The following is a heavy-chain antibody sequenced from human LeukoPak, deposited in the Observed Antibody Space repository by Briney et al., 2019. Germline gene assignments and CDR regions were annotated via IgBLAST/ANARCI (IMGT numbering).Heavy chain of an antibody. J-gene: IGHJ1*01. V-gene: IGHV1-18*04. CDR2: ISTYNGNT. Sequence: ASVKVSCKGSGYNFDRYGVNWVRQAPGQGLEWGGWISTYNGNTFYAQKFEGRVSMTTDTSTNTVYMDLRSLRSDDTAVYYCARDSADCSGGSCYSAEYFQHWGQGTLVTVSS. D-gene: IGHD2-15*01. CDR1: GYNFDRYG. CDR3: ARDSADCSGGSCYSAEYFQH.